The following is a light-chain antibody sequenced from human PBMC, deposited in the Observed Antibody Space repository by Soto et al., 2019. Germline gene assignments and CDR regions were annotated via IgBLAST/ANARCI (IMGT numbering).Light chain of an antibody. V-gene: IGKV1-5*03. Sequence: DIQVTQSPSTLSASVGDRVTITCRANQSISGWLAWYQQKPGKAPNLLIYKASTLESGVPSRFSARGSGTEFTLTISGLQPDAFATYYCQQYNNYGSWTFGQGTKVDIK. CDR1: QSISGW. CDR2: KAS. J-gene: IGKJ1*01. CDR3: QQYNNYGSWT.